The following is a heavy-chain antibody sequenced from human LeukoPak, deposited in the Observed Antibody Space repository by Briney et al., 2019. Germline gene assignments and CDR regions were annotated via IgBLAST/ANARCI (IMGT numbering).Heavy chain of an antibody. J-gene: IGHJ4*02. D-gene: IGHD5-12*01. CDR3: AKDMQTWPRFPDY. CDR2: INDNGSTR. CDR1: GFPFSNYA. V-gene: IGHV3-23*01. Sequence: GGSLRLSCGASGFPFSNYAMSWVRPAPGKGLEWVSGINDNGSTRFYAASVKGRFTSSRDNPKNTLYLQMNGLRVEDTAVYYCAKDMQTWPRFPDYWGQGTLVTVSS.